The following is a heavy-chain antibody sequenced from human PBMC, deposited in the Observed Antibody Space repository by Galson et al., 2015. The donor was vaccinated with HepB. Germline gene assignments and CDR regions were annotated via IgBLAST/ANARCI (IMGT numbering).Heavy chain of an antibody. CDR3: TTGPYDFWSGYYPLGYYYGMDV. CDR1: GFTFSNAW. V-gene: IGHV3-15*01. D-gene: IGHD3-3*01. Sequence: SLRLSCAAPGFTFSNAWMSWVRQAPGKGLEWVGRIKSKTDGGTTDYAAPVKGRFTISRDDSKNTLYLQMNSLKTEDTAVYYCTTGPYDFWSGYYPLGYYYGMDVWGQGTTVTVSS. J-gene: IGHJ6*02. CDR2: IKSKTDGGTT.